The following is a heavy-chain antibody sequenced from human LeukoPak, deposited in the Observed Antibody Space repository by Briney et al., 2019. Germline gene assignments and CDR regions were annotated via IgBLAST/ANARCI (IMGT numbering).Heavy chain of an antibody. CDR2: IKQDRSEK. V-gene: IGHV3-7*01. Sequence: GGSLRLSCAASGFTFTNYWMGWVRQAPGKGLELVANIKQDRSEKYYVDSVKGRFTISRDNAKNSLYLQMNSLRAEDTAVYYCARLREIPVFGVVTKSTSYFDYWGQGTLVTVSS. CDR3: ARLREIPVFGVVTKSTSYFDY. J-gene: IGHJ4*02. D-gene: IGHD3-3*01. CDR1: GFTFTNYW.